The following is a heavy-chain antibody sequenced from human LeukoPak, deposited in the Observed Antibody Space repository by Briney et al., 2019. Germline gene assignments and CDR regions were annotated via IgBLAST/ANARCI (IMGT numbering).Heavy chain of an antibody. J-gene: IGHJ5*02. CDR1: GDSISNSNTY. D-gene: IGHD6-19*01. Sequence: PSETLSLTCNVSGDSISNSNTYWGWIRQPPGKGLEWIGSIHYSGSTYHNPSLRSRVTISVDTSKNQFSLKVNSMAAADTAVYYCARLRGATVAHNWFDPWGQGTLVTVSS. CDR2: IHYSGST. CDR3: ARLRGATVAHNWFDP. V-gene: IGHV4-39*01.